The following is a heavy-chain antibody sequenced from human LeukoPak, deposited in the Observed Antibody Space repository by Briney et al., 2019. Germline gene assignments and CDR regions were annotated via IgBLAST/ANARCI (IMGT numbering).Heavy chain of an antibody. D-gene: IGHD4-17*01. J-gene: IGHJ1*01. CDR2: INAHNGNT. Sequence: ASVKVSCKASAYTFTSYGITWVRQAPGPGPARNGWINAHNGNTNYAQKLQGRVTMTTDTSTITAYMELRNLRSDDTAMYYCARVSHGDYDRYFQHWGQGTLVTVSS. CDR1: AYTFTSYG. V-gene: IGHV1-18*04. CDR3: ARVSHGDYDRYFQH.